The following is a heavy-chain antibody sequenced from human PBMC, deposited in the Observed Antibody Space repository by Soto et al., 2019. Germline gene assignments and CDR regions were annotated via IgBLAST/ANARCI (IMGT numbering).Heavy chain of an antibody. CDR2: INAGNGNT. Sequence: QVQLVQSGAEVKKPGASVKVSCKASGYTFTSYAMHWVRQAPGQRLEWMGWINAGNGNTKYSQKFQGRVTITRDTSASTAYMELSSLRSEDTAVYCCARVRSAAAAFDYWGQGTLVTVSS. CDR3: ARVRSAAAAFDY. CDR1: GYTFTSYA. V-gene: IGHV1-3*01. D-gene: IGHD6-13*01. J-gene: IGHJ4*02.